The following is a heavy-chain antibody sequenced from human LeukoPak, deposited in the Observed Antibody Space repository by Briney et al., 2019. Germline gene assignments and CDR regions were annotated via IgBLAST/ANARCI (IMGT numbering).Heavy chain of an antibody. CDR1: GGSISCYF. CDR3: ARGSGLYDAFDT. D-gene: IGHD6-19*01. V-gene: IGHV4-4*09. Sequence: AATLSLTYAVAGGSISCYFGSWIRQPAGKGLEWMGYIYTSGSTNYNPSLQSRVTISVDTSKNNFSLKLSSLTAADTAVYYCARGSGLYDAFDTGGKGTLFTVPP. CDR2: IYTSGST. J-gene: IGHJ3*02.